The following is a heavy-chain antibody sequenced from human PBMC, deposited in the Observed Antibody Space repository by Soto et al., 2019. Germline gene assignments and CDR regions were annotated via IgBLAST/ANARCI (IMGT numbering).Heavy chain of an antibody. CDR3: ASGRGSMFDP. CDR1: GGTFSSYT. CDR2: IIPILGIA. Sequence: SVKVSCKASGGTFSSYTISWVRQAPGQRLEWMGRIIPILGIANYAQKFQGRVTITRDTSASTVYMELSSLKSEDTAFYYCASGRGSMFDPWGQGTLVTVSS. J-gene: IGHJ5*02. V-gene: IGHV1-69*02. D-gene: IGHD3-16*01.